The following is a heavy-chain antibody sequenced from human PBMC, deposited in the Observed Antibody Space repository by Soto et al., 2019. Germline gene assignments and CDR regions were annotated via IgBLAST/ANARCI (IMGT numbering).Heavy chain of an antibody. CDR3: ARGLIKLAGGAFDV. D-gene: IGHD3-16*01. V-gene: IGHV3-33*01. Sequence: GGSLRLSCAASGFPFRSSVVHWVRQAPGKGLEWVAVISSDETNEDYADSVKGRFTISRDNSKNTLYLQMNSLRVEDTAVYYCARGLIKLAGGAFDVWGQGTMVTDSS. CDR1: GFPFRSSV. CDR2: ISSDETNE. J-gene: IGHJ3*01.